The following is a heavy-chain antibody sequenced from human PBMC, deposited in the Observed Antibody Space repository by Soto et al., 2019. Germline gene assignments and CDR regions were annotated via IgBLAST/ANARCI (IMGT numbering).Heavy chain of an antibody. V-gene: IGHV4-30-4*01. CDR2: IYYSEST. D-gene: IGHD7-27*01. CDR1: GGSISSGDYY. J-gene: IGHJ6*02. Sequence: SETLSLTCTVSGGSISSGDYYWSWIRQPPGKGLEWIGYIYYSESTYYNPSLKSRVTISVDTSKNQFSLKLSSVTAADTAVYYCARDQEGLGKGYYYYGMDVWGQGTTVTVSS. CDR3: ARDQEGLGKGYYYYGMDV.